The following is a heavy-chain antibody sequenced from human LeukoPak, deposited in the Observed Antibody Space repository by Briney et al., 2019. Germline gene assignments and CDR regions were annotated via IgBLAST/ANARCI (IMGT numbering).Heavy chain of an antibody. CDR1: GFTFSSYA. Sequence: GGSLRLSCAASGFTFSSYAMSWVRQAPGKGLEWVSAISTSGGNTYYVDSVKGRFTVSRDNSKNTLYLQMNSLTAEDTAVYHCAKQIGRCSGGSCYFDHWGQGTLVTASS. CDR3: AKQIGRCSGGSCYFDH. V-gene: IGHV3-23*01. D-gene: IGHD2-15*01. CDR2: ISTSGGNT. J-gene: IGHJ4*02.